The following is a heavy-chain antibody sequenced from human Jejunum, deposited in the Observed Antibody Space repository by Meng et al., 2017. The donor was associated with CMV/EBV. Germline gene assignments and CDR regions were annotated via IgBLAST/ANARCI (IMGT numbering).Heavy chain of an antibody. CDR1: GFSSGVYS. CDR3: ARDSIASALDY. J-gene: IGHJ4*02. D-gene: IGHD6-13*01. CDR2: IDSFSSTM. Sequence: CAASGFSSGVYSMNWVRQAPGKGLEWLAYIDSFSSTMYYIDSIKGRFTISRDNAKNSLYLQMNSLSAEDTAVYYCARDSIASALDYWGQGVLVTVSS. V-gene: IGHV3-48*01.